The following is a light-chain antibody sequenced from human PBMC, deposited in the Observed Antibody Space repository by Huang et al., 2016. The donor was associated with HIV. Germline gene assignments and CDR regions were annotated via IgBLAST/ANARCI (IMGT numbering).Light chain of an antibody. J-gene: IGKJ2*01. Sequence: DIQMTQSPSSLSASVGDRVTITRQASQDISNYLNWYQQKPGKAPKLLIYDASNLETGVPSRFSGSRSGTHFTFTINNLQPEDIATYYCQQYDNLHTFGQGTKLEIK. CDR1: QDISNY. V-gene: IGKV1-33*01. CDR3: QQYDNLHT. CDR2: DAS.